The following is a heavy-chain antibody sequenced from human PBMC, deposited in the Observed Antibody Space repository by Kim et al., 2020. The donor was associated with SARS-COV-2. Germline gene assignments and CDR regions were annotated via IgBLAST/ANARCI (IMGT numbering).Heavy chain of an antibody. CDR3: AREVYDYVWGSYSWFDP. CDR2: IKQDGSEK. J-gene: IGHJ5*02. D-gene: IGHD3-16*01. V-gene: IGHV3-7*01. CDR1: GFTFSSYW. Sequence: GGSLRLSCAASGFTFSSYWMSWVRQAPGKGLEWVANIKQDGSEKYYVDSVKGRFTISRDNAKNSLYLQMNRLRAEDTAVYYCAREVYDYVWGSYSWFDPWGQGTLVTVSS.